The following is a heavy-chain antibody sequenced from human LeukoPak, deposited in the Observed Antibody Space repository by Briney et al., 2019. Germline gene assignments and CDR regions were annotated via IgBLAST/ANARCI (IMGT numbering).Heavy chain of an antibody. V-gene: IGHV3-21*06. CDR2: ISSTSSYK. J-gene: IGHJ4*02. Sequence: PGGSLRLSCTASGFTFGDYAMSWFRQAPGKGLEWVSSISSTSSYKKYADSVKGRFTISRDNAKNSLSLQMNSLRAEDTAVYYCATFGSRPPPYWGQGTLVTVSS. D-gene: IGHD1-26*01. CDR1: GFTFGDYA. CDR3: ATFGSRPPPY.